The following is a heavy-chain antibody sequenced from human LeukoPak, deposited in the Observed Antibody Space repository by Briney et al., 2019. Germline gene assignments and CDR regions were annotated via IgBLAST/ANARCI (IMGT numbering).Heavy chain of an antibody. V-gene: IGHV3-30*03. D-gene: IGHD1-1*01. CDR1: GFTFSSYG. Sequence: GGSLRLSCAASGFTFSSYGMHWVRQAPGKGLEWVAVMSFDGSNTHYADSVKGRFTVSRDNSKNTLYLQMTSLRADDAAVYYCARDAGTWGYGYNFDCWGQGTLVTVSS. CDR3: ARDAGTWGYGYNFDC. J-gene: IGHJ4*02. CDR2: MSFDGSNT.